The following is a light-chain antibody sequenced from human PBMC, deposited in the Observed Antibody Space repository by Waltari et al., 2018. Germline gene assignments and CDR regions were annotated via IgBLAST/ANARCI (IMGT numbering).Light chain of an antibody. CDR2: VNSDGSH. CDR3: QTGGHGTWV. J-gene: IGLJ3*02. V-gene: IGLV4-69*01. CDR1: SGHSSNV. Sequence: QLVLTQSPSASASLGASVKLTCTLSSGHSSNVIAWLQQRPEKGPRYLMKVNSDGSHTKGDEIPDRFSGSGSVAERYLTISRLQSEDEADYYCQTGGHGTWVFGGGTKLTVL.